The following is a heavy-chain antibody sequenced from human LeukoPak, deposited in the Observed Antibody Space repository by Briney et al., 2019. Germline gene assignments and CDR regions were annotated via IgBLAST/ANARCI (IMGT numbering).Heavy chain of an antibody. CDR2: IGTAGDT. D-gene: IGHD5-12*01. Sequence: GGSPRLSCAASGFTFSSYDMHWVRQATGKGLEWVSAIGTAGDTYYPGSVKGRFTISRENAKNSSYLQMNSLRAGDTAVYYCARDLRGGYDNHYYYYGMDVWGQGTTVTVSS. J-gene: IGHJ6*02. CDR1: GFTFSSYD. CDR3: ARDLRGGYDNHYYYYGMDV. V-gene: IGHV3-13*01.